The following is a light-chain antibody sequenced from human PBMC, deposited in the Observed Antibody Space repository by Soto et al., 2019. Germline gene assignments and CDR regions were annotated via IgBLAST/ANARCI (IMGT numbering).Light chain of an antibody. J-gene: IGLJ2*01. CDR2: RNN. V-gene: IGLV1-47*01. CDR1: SSNIGSNY. CDR3: AAWDDSLSAPRV. Sequence: QSVLTQPPSASGTPGQRVTISCSGSSSNIGSNYVYWYQQLPGTAPKLLIYRNNQRPSGVPDRFSGSKSGTSASLAISGPRSEDEADYYCAAWDDSLSAPRVFGGGTKLTVL.